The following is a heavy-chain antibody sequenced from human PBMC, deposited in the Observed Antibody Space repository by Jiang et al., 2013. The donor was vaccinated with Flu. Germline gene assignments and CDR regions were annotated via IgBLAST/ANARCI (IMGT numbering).Heavy chain of an antibody. V-gene: IGHV1-3*01. CDR1: GYTFTSYA. D-gene: IGHD2-2*01. Sequence: GAEVKKPGASVKVSCKASGYTFTSYAMHWVRQAPGQRLEWMGWINAGNGNTKYSQKFQGRVTITRDTSASTAYMELSSLRSEDTAVYYCARDKTRLGYCSSTSCYRPYYYYYMDVWGKGTTVTVSS. CDR2: INAGNGNT. CDR3: ARDKTRLGYCSSTSCYRPYYYYYMDV. J-gene: IGHJ6*03.